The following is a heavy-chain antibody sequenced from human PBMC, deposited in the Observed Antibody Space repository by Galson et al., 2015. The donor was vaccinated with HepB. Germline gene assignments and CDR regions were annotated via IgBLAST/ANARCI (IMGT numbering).Heavy chain of an antibody. D-gene: IGHD3-10*01. J-gene: IGHJ4*02. CDR3: AKGVNYYGSGYYFDY. CDR1: GFTFSSYA. V-gene: IGHV3-23*01. Sequence: SLRLSCAASGFTFSSYAMSWVRQAPGKGLEWVSAISGSGGSTYYADSVKGRFTISRDNSKNTLYLQMNSLRAEDTAVYYCAKGVNYYGSGYYFDYWGQGTLVTVSS. CDR2: ISGSGGST.